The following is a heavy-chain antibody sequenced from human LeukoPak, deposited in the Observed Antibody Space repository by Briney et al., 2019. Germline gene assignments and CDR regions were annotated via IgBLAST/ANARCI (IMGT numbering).Heavy chain of an antibody. Sequence: SETLALTCTVSGGFMSSGGYYWSWIRQHPGKGLEWIVYIYYSGSTYYNPSLKSRVTISVDTSKNQFSLKLSSVTAADTAVYYCARAPVPGDYYDSSGYPPGYFDYWGQGTLVTVSS. CDR3: ARAPVPGDYYDSSGYPPGYFDY. D-gene: IGHD3-22*01. V-gene: IGHV4-31*03. CDR2: IYYSGST. J-gene: IGHJ4*02. CDR1: GGFMSSGGYY.